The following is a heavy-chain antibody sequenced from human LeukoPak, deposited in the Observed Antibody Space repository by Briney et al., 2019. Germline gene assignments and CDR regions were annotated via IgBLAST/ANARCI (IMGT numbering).Heavy chain of an antibody. Sequence: SETLSLTCAVYGGSFSGYYWSWIRQPPGKGLEWIGEINHSGSTNYNPSLKSRVTILVDTSKNQFSLKLSSVTAADTAVYYCARGPYGDYLSWFDPWGQGTLVTVSS. D-gene: IGHD4-17*01. V-gene: IGHV4-34*01. CDR1: GGSFSGYY. CDR2: INHSGST. J-gene: IGHJ5*02. CDR3: ARGPYGDYLSWFDP.